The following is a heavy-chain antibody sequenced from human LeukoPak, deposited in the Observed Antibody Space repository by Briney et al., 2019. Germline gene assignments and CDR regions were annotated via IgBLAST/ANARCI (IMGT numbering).Heavy chain of an antibody. CDR3: VRGGAYTYGTFAS. J-gene: IGHJ5*02. D-gene: IGHD2-8*01. CDR1: GFTFSSYW. Sequence: GGSLGLSCAASGFTFSSYWMHWVRQAPGKGLVWVSHINSDVSSTSYADSVKGRFTVSRDNAKNTLYLQMNSLRGDDTAVYYCVRGGAYTYGTFASWGQGTLVTVSS. V-gene: IGHV3-74*01. CDR2: INSDVSST.